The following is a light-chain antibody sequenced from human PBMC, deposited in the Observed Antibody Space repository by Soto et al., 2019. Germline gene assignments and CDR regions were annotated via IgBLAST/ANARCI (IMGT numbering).Light chain of an antibody. J-gene: IGKJ3*01. CDR1: QSLSIGS. V-gene: IGKV3-20*01. CDR2: AAS. CDR3: LQYDGASLT. Sequence: EIVLTQSPGTLSLSPGERATLSCRSSQSLSIGSLAWYQQQPVPAPRLLIYAASTRHTGIPDRFNGSWCGRDFVLTINRLEPEDVAVDYCLQYDGASLTLGPGTKVDIK.